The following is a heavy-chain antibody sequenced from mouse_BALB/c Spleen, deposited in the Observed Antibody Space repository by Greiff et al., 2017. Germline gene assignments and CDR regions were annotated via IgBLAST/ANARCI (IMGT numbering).Heavy chain of an antibody. J-gene: IGHJ2*01. D-gene: IGHD1-2*01. V-gene: IGHV5-17*02. CDR2: ISSGSSTI. Sequence: EVKVEESGGGLVQPGGSRKLSCAASGFTFSSFGMHWVRQAPEKGLEWVAYISSGSSTIYYADTVKGRFTISRDNPKNTLFLQMTSLRSEDTAMYYCARLDGNNYFDYWGQGTTLTVSS. CDR1: GFTFSSFG. CDR3: ARLDGNNYFDY.